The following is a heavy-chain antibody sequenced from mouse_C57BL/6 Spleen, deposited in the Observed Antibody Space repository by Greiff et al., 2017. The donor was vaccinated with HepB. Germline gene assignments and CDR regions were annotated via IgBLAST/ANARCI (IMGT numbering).Heavy chain of an antibody. CDR2: ISGGGGNT. V-gene: IGHV5-9*01. CDR3: ARHDYGSYWYFDV. J-gene: IGHJ1*03. Sequence: EVMLVESGGGLVKPGGSLKLSCAASGFTFSSYTMSWVRQTPEKRLEWVATISGGGGNTYYPDSVKGRFTISRDNAKNTLYLQMSSLRSEDTALYYCARHDYGSYWYFDVWGTGTTVTVSS. D-gene: IGHD1-1*01. CDR1: GFTFSSYT.